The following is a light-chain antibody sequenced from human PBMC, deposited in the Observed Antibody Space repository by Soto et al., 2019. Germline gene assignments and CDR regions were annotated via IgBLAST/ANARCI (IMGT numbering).Light chain of an antibody. V-gene: IGKV1-5*03. Sequence: DIQMTQSTSTLYGSVGDSVTITCRASQTISSWLAWYQQKPGKAPKLLIYKASTLKSGVPSRFSGSGSGTEFTLTISSLQPDDFATYYRQHYNSYSEAFGQGTKVDIK. CDR1: QTISSW. CDR2: KAS. J-gene: IGKJ1*01. CDR3: QHYNSYSEA.